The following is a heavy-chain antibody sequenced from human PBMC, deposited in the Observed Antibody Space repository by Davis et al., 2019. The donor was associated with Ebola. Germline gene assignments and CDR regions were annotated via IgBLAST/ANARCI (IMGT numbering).Heavy chain of an antibody. Sequence: SETLSLTCAVSGGSISSSNWWSWVRQPPGKGLEWIGYIYYSGSTNYNPSLKSRVTISVDPSKNQFSLKLSSVTAADTAVYYCARGYCGGDCSYFDLWGRGTLVTVSS. D-gene: IGHD2-21*02. V-gene: IGHV4-4*02. J-gene: IGHJ2*01. CDR1: GGSISSSNW. CDR3: ARGYCGGDCSYFDL. CDR2: IYYSGST.